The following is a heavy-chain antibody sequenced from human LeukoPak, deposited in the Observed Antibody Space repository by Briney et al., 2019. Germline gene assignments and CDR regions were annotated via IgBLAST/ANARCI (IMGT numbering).Heavy chain of an antibody. Sequence: ASVKVSCKASGYTFTSYGISWVRQAPGQGLEWMGWTSAYNGNTNYAQKLQGRVTMTTDTSTSTAYMELRSLRSDDTAVYYCARDPPRGAYCGGDCFEYFQHWGQGTLVTVSS. CDR2: TSAYNGNT. D-gene: IGHD2-21*02. J-gene: IGHJ1*01. CDR1: GYTFTSYG. V-gene: IGHV1-18*01. CDR3: ARDPPRGAYCGGDCFEYFQH.